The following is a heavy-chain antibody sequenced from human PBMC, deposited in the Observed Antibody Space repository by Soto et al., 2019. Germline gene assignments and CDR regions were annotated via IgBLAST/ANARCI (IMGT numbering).Heavy chain of an antibody. CDR1: GFTVSSHA. Sequence: GGSLRLSCTASGFTVSSHAMSWVRQAPGKGLEWVSSISGSGDGTYYGDSVKGRFTISRDSSSSTLYLEMKNLRGEDTVVYFCTRSRRSILMVYGFGGMDVWGQGTTVTVSS. D-gene: IGHD2-8*01. CDR3: TRSRRSILMVYGFGGMDV. CDR2: ISGSGDGT. J-gene: IGHJ6*02. V-gene: IGHV3-23*01.